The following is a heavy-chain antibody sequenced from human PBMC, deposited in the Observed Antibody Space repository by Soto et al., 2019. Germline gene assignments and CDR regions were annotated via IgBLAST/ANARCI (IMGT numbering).Heavy chain of an antibody. CDR1: GFTFSSYS. D-gene: IGHD5-12*01. CDR2: ISGGGTTM. J-gene: IGHJ4*02. CDR3: AREKGDGYNPFAY. V-gene: IGHV3-48*02. Sequence: EVQLVESGGGLVQPGGSLRLSCAASGFTFSSYSMNWVRRAPGKGLECVSYISGGGTTMFYADSVRGRFTISRDNAKNSLYLQMNSLRDEDTAVYYCAREKGDGYNPFAYWGQGTLVTVSS.